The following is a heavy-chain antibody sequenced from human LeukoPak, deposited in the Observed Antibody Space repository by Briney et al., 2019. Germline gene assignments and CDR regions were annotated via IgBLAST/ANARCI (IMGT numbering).Heavy chain of an antibody. Sequence: GGSRRLSCTASGFTFGDYAMSWVRQAPGKGLEWVGFIRSKAYGGTTEYAASVKGRFTISRDDSKSIAYLQMNSLKTEDTAVYYCQGGLYYFDYWGQGTLVTVSS. CDR3: QGGLYYFDY. J-gene: IGHJ4*02. D-gene: IGHD2-15*01. CDR1: GFTFGDYA. V-gene: IGHV3-49*04. CDR2: IRSKAYGGTT.